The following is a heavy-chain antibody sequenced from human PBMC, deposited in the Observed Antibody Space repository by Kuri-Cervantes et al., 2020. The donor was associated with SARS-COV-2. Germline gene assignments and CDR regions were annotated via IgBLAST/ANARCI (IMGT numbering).Heavy chain of an antibody. J-gene: IGHJ4*02. CDR2: ISGSGGTI. V-gene: IGHV3-23*01. CDR1: GFTFSSYA. Sequence: GESLKISCAASGFTFSSYAMSWVRQAPGKGLEWVSAISGSGGTIYYADSVKGRFTIFRDNAKNSLYLQMNSLRAEDTAVYYCARAEDTAMGGFDYWGQGTLVTVSS. D-gene: IGHD5-18*01. CDR3: ARAEDTAMGGFDY.